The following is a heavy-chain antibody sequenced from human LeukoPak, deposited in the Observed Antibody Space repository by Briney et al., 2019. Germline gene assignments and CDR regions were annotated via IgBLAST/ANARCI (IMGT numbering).Heavy chain of an antibody. CDR3: ARWCRSYFGGTPDAFDI. D-gene: IGHD1-26*01. J-gene: IGHJ3*02. V-gene: IGHV3-7*01. Sequence: PGGSLRLSCAASGFSISNFWMSWVRQTPGKGLEWVANIKRDETEEYYVDSVKGRFTISRDNAKNSLYLQMNSLRVEDTAVYYCARWCRSYFGGTPDAFDIWGQGTVVTVSS. CDR2: IKRDETEE. CDR1: GFSISNFW.